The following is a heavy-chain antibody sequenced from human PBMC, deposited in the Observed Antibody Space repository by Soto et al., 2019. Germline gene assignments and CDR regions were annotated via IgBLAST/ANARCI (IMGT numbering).Heavy chain of an antibody. V-gene: IGHV1-69*06. J-gene: IGHJ3*02. CDR2: IIPIFGTA. CDR3: GRTWGGVTHEHFHHAFDI. Sequence: QVQLVQSGAGVKKPGSSVKVSCKASGGTFSSYAISWVRQAPGQGLEWMGGIIPIFGTANYAQKFQGRVTIAEDKSTSAAYMELSSLRSEDTAVYYCGRTWGGVTHEHFHHAFDIWGQGTMVTVSS. D-gene: IGHD2-21*02. CDR1: GGTFSSYA.